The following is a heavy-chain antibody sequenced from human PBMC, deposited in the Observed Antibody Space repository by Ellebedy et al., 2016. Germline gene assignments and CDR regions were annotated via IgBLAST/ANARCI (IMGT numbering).Heavy chain of an antibody. CDR3: ARHTIVVEPAALVYNWFDP. CDR1: GGSFSGYY. J-gene: IGHJ5*02. CDR2: INHSGST. Sequence: SETLSLTCAVYGGSFSGYYWSWIRQPPGKGLEWIGEINHSGSTNYNPSLKSRVTISVDTSKNQFSLKLSSVTAADTAVYYCARHTIVVEPAALVYNWFDPWGQGTLVTVSS. D-gene: IGHD2-2*01. V-gene: IGHV4-34*01.